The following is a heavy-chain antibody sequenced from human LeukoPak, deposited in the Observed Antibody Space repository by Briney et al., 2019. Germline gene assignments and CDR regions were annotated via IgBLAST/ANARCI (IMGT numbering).Heavy chain of an antibody. V-gene: IGHV6-1*01. CDR3: ARRLTQYDCFDP. Sequence: QTLSLTCAISGDSVSSNSVTWNWIRQSPSRGLEWLVRTYYRSTWYNDYAVSVRGRITVNPDTSKNQFSLHLNSVTPEDTAVYYCARRLTQYDCFDPWGQGILVTVSS. CDR2: TYYRSTWYN. D-gene: IGHD2-2*01. CDR1: GDSVSSNSVT. J-gene: IGHJ5*02.